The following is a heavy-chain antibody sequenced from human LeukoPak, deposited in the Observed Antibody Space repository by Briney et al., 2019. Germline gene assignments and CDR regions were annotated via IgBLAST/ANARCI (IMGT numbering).Heavy chain of an antibody. CDR2: ISAYNGNT. J-gene: IGHJ4*02. CDR3: AREGYYGSGSYYYDY. Sequence: ASVKVSCKASGYTFTIYGISWVRQAPGQGLEWMGWISAYNGNTNYAQKLQGRVTMTTDTSTSTAYMELRSLRSDDTAVYYCAREGYYGSGSYYYDYWGQGTLVTVSS. D-gene: IGHD3-10*01. V-gene: IGHV1-18*04. CDR1: GYTFTIYG.